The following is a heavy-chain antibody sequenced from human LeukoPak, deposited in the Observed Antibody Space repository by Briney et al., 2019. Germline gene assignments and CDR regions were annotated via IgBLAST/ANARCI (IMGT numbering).Heavy chain of an antibody. J-gene: IGHJ4*02. CDR3: ASTSGWYEPIDY. CDR1: GFTFSSYG. V-gene: IGHV3-33*01. D-gene: IGHD6-19*01. Sequence: GGSLRLSCAASGFTFSSYGMHCVRQAPGKGLEWVAVIWYDGSNKYYADSVEGRFTISRDNSKNTLYLQMNSLRAEDTAVYYCASTSGWYEPIDYWGQGTLFTVFS. CDR2: IWYDGSNK.